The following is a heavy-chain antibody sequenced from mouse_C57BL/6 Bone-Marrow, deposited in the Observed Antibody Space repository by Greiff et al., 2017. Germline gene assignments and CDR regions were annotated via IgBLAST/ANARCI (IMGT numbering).Heavy chain of an antibody. V-gene: IGHV5-15*01. D-gene: IGHD2-4*01. J-gene: IGHJ1*03. CDR3: ARHNYDYDVGYFDV. Sequence: DVKLVESGGGLVQPGGSLKLSCAASGFTFSDYGMAWVRQAPRKGPEWVAFISNLAYSIYYADTVTGRFTISSENAKNTLYLEMSRLRSEDTAMYYCARHNYDYDVGYFDVWGTGTTVTVSS. CDR2: ISNLAYSI. CDR1: GFTFSDYG.